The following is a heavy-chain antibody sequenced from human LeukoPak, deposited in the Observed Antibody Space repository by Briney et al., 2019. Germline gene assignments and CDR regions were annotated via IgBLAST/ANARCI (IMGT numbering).Heavy chain of an antibody. Sequence: SETLSLTCSVSGGSISGSYWGWIRLPPGEGPEWIATIHYSGRTYYKPSLKSRVTISADTSKNQSILKLSSVTASDTAVYYCVRHDCIDSNCNINWFGPWGRGILVTVSS. D-gene: IGHD2-15*01. J-gene: IGHJ5*02. CDR1: GGSISGSY. CDR3: VRHDCIDSNCNINWFGP. V-gene: IGHV4-39*01. CDR2: IHYSGRT.